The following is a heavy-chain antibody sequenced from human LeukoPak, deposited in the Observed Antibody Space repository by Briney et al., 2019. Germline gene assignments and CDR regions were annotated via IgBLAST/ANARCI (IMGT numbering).Heavy chain of an antibody. J-gene: IGHJ3*02. CDR1: GGSISSSNW. Sequence: SETLSLTCAVSGGSISSSNWWSWVRQPPRKGLEWIGEIYHSGSTNYNPSLKSRVTISIDTSMNQFSLRLSSVTAADTAVYYCARFFQQFRLLNGFDIWGPGTMVTVSS. D-gene: IGHD3-10*01. CDR3: ARFFQQFRLLNGFDI. CDR2: IYHSGST. V-gene: IGHV4-4*02.